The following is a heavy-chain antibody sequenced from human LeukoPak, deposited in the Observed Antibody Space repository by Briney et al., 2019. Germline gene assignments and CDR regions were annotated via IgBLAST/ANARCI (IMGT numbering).Heavy chain of an antibody. Sequence: GGSLRLSCAASGFTFSDYYMSWIRQAPGKGLEWVSYISSSGSTIYYADSVKGRFTISRDNSKNTLYLQMNSLRADDTAVYYCAKDRATVIAFFDYWGQGTLVTVSS. J-gene: IGHJ4*02. CDR1: GFTFSDYY. CDR3: AKDRATVIAFFDY. CDR2: ISSSGSTI. D-gene: IGHD2-21*01. V-gene: IGHV3-11*01.